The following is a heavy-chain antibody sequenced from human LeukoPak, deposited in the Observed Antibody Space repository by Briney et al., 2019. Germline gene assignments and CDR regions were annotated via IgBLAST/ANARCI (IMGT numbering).Heavy chain of an antibody. CDR1: GYTYTSYG. V-gene: IGHV1-2*02. CDR2: SYPNSGGT. J-gene: IGHJ6*02. CDR3: ARVACRGGGCYYYGMEV. D-gene: IGHD2-15*01. Sequence: GGSVKDSCKASGYTYTSYGISGLRQAPGHESEGLGWSYPNSGGTNYATKFQGRVTMPREKSISTAYMELSRLRSDDTAVYYSARVACRGGGCYYYGMEVWGQGTTVTV.